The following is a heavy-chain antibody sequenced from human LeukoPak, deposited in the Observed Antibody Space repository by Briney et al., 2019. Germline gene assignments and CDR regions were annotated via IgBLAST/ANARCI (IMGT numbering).Heavy chain of an antibody. CDR3: ARWCRRDGYNSLLDAFDI. J-gene: IGHJ3*02. CDR1: GFTFSTYN. Sequence: GGSLRLSCAASGFTFSTYNMNWVRQAPGKGLEWVSSITSSSSYIYYADSVKGRFTISRDNTKNSLYLQMNSLRAEDTAVYYCARWCRRDGYNSLLDAFDIWGQGTMVTVSS. CDR2: ITSSSSYI. D-gene: IGHD5-24*01. V-gene: IGHV3-21*01.